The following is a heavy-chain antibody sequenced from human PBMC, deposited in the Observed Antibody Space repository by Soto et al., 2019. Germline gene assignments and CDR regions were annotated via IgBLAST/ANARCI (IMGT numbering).Heavy chain of an antibody. CDR3: ATRAADYDFWSGYYSYYYYMDV. J-gene: IGHJ6*03. CDR2: IDYSGST. CDR1: GGSISSYY. Sequence: QVQLQESGPGLVKPSETLSLTCTVSGGSISSYYWSWIRQPPGKGLEWIGYIDYSGSTNYNPSLRSRVTISVDTSKNQFSLKLSSVTAADTAVYYCATRAADYDFWSGYYSYYYYMDVWGKGTTVTVSS. V-gene: IGHV4-59*08. D-gene: IGHD3-3*01.